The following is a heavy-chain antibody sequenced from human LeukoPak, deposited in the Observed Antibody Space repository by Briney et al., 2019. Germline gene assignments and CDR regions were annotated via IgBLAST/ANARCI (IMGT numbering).Heavy chain of an antibody. CDR2: ISVYNGNT. J-gene: IGHJ6*03. D-gene: IGHD3-3*01. V-gene: IGHV1-18*01. CDR1: GYTFTSYG. Sequence: ASVKVSCKASGYTFTSYGISWVRQAPGQGLEWMGWISVYNGNTNYAQKLQGRVTMTTDTSTSTAYMELRSLRSDDTAVYYCVREPALDFWSGYYHHMDVWGKGTTVTVSS. CDR3: VREPALDFWSGYYHHMDV.